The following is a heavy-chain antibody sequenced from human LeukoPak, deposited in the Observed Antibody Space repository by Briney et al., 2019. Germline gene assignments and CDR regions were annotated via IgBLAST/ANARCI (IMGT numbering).Heavy chain of an antibody. CDR3: ARAAYDSNGFTANHDY. V-gene: IGHV3-53*01. J-gene: IGHJ4*02. D-gene: IGHD3-22*01. CDR2: LYSDGST. CDR1: GFTVSSCY. Sequence: QPGGSLRLSCAASGFTVSSCYMSWVRQAPGKGLEWVSVLYSDGSTFYADSVKGRFTISRDNSKNTLHLQMNNLRAEDTAVYYCARAAYDSNGFTANHDYWGQGTLVTVSS.